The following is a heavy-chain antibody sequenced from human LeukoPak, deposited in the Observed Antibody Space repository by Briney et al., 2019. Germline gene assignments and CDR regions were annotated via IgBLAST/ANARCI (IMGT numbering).Heavy chain of an antibody. CDR1: GGSISSYY. J-gene: IGHJ4*02. CDR2: IYYSGST. V-gene: IGHV4-59*08. D-gene: IGHD1-26*01. Sequence: PSETLSLTCAVSGGSISSYYWSWIRQPPGKGLEWIGYIYYSGSTNYNPPLKSPVTISVDTSKNQFSLKLSSVTAADTAVYYCARLLGARGIDYWGQGTLVTVSS. CDR3: ARLLGARGIDY.